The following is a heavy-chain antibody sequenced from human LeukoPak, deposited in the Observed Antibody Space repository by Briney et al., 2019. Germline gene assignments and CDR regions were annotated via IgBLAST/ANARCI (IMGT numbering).Heavy chain of an antibody. V-gene: IGHV3-23*01. D-gene: IGHD6-13*01. CDR3: AIWGRIAAAGIPIDY. CDR1: GFTFSSYA. J-gene: IGHJ4*02. CDR2: ISGSGDST. Sequence: SGGSLRLPCAASGFTFSSYAMSWVRQAPGKGLEWVSAISGSGDSTYYADSVEGRFTISRDNSKNTLYLQMNSPRAEDTAVYYCAIWGRIAAAGIPIDYWGQGTLVTVSS.